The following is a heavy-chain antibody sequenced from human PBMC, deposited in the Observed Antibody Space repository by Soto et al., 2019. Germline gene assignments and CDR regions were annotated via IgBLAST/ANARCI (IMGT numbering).Heavy chain of an antibody. V-gene: IGHV3-7*04. CDR3: ARGYTSSPLFEDYFDY. CDR1: GFTFSRFW. CDR2: INPEGSEK. J-gene: IGHJ4*02. Sequence: EVQLVESGGDLVQPGVSLRLSCAASGFTFSRFWMTWVRQAPGKGLEWVANINPEGSEKYSVDSVKGRFTIYRDNVKNSLYRQMNNLRAEDTAVYFCARGYTSSPLFEDYFDYWGQGALVTVSS. D-gene: IGHD6-13*01.